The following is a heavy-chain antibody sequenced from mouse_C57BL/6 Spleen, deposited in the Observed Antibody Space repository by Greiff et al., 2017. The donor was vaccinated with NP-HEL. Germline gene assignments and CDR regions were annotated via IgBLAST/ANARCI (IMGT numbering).Heavy chain of an antibody. J-gene: IGHJ4*01. D-gene: IGHD1-1*01. CDR2: IYPRSGNT. CDR1: GYTFTSYG. CDR3: SRYGGTNAMDY. V-gene: IGHV1-81*01. Sequence: QVQLQQSGAELARPGASVKLSCKASGYTFTSYGISWVKQRTGQGLEWIGEIYPRSGNTYYNEKFKGKATLTADKSSSTAYMELRSLTSDDSAVSFCSRYGGTNAMDYWGQGTSVTVSS.